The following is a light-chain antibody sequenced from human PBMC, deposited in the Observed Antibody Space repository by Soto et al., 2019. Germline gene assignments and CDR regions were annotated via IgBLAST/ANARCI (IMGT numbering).Light chain of an antibody. V-gene: IGLV1-51*02. J-gene: IGLJ2*01. CDR1: SSNIGNNY. CDR3: GTWDSSLSVVV. Sequence: QSVLTQPPSVSAAPGQKVTISRSGSSSNIGNNYVTWYQQLPGTAPKLLIYENNKRPSGIPDRFSGSKSGTSATLGITGLQTGDEDDYYCGTWDSSLSVVVFGGGTQLTVL. CDR2: ENN.